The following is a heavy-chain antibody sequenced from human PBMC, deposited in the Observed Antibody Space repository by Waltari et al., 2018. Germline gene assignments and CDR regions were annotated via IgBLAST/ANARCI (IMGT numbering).Heavy chain of an antibody. CDR2: INHSGTT. CDR3: ARVGDYASGSPRFDY. J-gene: IGHJ4*02. CDR1: GGSFTDPY. D-gene: IGHD3-10*01. V-gene: IGHV4-34*01. Sequence: QVQLQQWGAGLLKPSETLSLTCAVYGGSFTDPYWTWIRQPPGKGLEWIWEINHSGTTNYNPALKSRVSISVDTSKNQFSLKLNSVTAADTAVYYCARVGDYASGSPRFDYWGQGTLVTASS.